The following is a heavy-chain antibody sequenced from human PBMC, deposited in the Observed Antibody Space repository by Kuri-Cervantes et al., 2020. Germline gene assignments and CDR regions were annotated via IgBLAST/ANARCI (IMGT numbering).Heavy chain of an antibody. Sequence: ASVKVSCKASGYTFTGYYMHWVRQAPGQGLEWMGWINPNSGGTNYAQKFQGRVTMTRDTSISTAYMELSRLRSDDTAVYYCAREKVVVPAANSYYYYYYGMDVWGQRTLVTVSS. CDR1: GYTFTGYY. J-gene: IGHJ6*02. D-gene: IGHD2-2*01. CDR2: INPNSGGT. CDR3: AREKVVVPAANSYYYYYYGMDV. V-gene: IGHV1-2*02.